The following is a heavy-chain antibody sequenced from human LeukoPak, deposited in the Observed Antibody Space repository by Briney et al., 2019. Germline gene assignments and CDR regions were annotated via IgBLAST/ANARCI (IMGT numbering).Heavy chain of an antibody. J-gene: IGHJ3*02. CDR2: FDPEDGET. Sequence: ASVKVSCKVSGYTLTELSMHWVRQAPGKGLEWMGGFDPEDGETIYAQKFQGRVTMTEDTSTDTAYMELSSLRSEDTAVYYCATTYGDYVALDIWGQGTMVTVSS. V-gene: IGHV1-24*01. CDR1: GYTLTELS. CDR3: ATTYGDYVALDI. D-gene: IGHD4-17*01.